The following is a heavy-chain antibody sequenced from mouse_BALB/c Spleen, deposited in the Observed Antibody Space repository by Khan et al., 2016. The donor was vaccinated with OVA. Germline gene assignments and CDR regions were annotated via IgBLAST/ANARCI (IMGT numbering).Heavy chain of an antibody. CDR2: IYYSGSI. D-gene: IGHD2-1*01. J-gene: IGHJ4*01. CDR3: ARDGNYMDY. Sequence: EALLQESGPDLVKPSQSLSLTCTVTGYSITSGYSWHWIRQFPGNKLEWMGYIYYSGSINHNPSLKSRISITRDTSKNQFFLQLNSVTTEDAATYYCARDGNYMDYWGQGTSVTVSS. CDR1: GYSITSGYS. V-gene: IGHV3-1*02.